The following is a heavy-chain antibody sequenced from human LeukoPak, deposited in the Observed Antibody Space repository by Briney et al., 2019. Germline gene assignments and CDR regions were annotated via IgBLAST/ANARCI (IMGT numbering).Heavy chain of an antibody. J-gene: IGHJ6*02. Sequence: GASVTVSCKASGYTFTSYGISWVRQAPGQGLEWMGWISAYNGNTNYAQKLQGRVTMTTDTSTSTAYMELRSLRSDDTAVYYCARGFVLRYFDWLHPYGMDVWGQGTTVTVSS. D-gene: IGHD3-9*01. CDR2: ISAYNGNT. CDR3: ARGFVLRYFDWLHPYGMDV. CDR1: GYTFTSYG. V-gene: IGHV1-18*01.